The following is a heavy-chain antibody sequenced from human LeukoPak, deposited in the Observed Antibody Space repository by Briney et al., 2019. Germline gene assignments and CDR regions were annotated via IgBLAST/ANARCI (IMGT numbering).Heavy chain of an antibody. CDR3: AKERGYCSSTSCYVYFQH. V-gene: IGHV3-30*18. CDR2: ISYDGSNK. J-gene: IGHJ1*01. Sequence: GGSLRLSCAASGFTFSSYGMHWVRQAPGKGLEWVAVISYDGSNKYYADSVKGRFTISRDNSKNTLYLQMNSLRAEGTAVYYCAKERGYCSSTSCYVYFQHWGQGTLVTVSS. CDR1: GFTFSSYG. D-gene: IGHD2-2*01.